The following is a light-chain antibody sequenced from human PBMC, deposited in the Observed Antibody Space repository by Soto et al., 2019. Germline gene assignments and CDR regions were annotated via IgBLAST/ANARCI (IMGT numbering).Light chain of an antibody. CDR1: QSISIW. J-gene: IGKJ1*01. CDR3: QQYNNYPWT. Sequence: DIQMTQSPSTLSASVGDRVTITCRASQSISIWLAWYQQKPGKAPNLLISKAASLESGVPSRFIGSGSGREFTLTISSLQPDDFATYYCQQYNNYPWTFGQGTKVEIK. CDR2: KAA. V-gene: IGKV1-5*03.